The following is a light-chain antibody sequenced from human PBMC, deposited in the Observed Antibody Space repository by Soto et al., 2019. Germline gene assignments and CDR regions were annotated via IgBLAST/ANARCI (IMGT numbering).Light chain of an antibody. J-gene: IGKJ5*01. V-gene: IGKV3-11*01. Sequence: EIVLTQSPATLSLSPGERATLSCRASQSVSSYLAWYQQKPGQAPRLLIYDASSRATGIQARFSGSGSGTDFTLTISSLEPEDFAVYYCKQRSNWPITFGQGTRLEI. CDR2: DAS. CDR3: KQRSNWPIT. CDR1: QSVSSY.